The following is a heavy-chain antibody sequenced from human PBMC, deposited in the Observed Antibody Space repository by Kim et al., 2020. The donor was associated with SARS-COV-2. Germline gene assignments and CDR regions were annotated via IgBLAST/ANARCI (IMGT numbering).Heavy chain of an antibody. CDR3: ASGRRFGEFGY. Sequence: TYYADSVKGRFTISRDNSKNTLYLQMNSLRAEDTAVYYCASGRRFGEFGYWGQGTLVTVSS. J-gene: IGHJ4*02. V-gene: IGHV3-53*01. CDR2: T. D-gene: IGHD3-10*01.